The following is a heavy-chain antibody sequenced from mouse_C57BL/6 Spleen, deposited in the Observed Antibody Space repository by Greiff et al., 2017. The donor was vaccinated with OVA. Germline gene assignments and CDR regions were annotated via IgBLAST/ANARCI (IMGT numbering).Heavy chain of an antibody. V-gene: IGHV5-17*01. J-gene: IGHJ4*01. Sequence: VQLKESGGGLVKPGGSLKLSCAASGFTFSDYGMHWVRQAPEKGLEWVAYISSGSSTIYYADTVKGRFTISRDNAKNTLFLQMTSLRSEDTAMYYCARGGIYYYGSSYDYAMDYWGQGTSVTVSS. CDR2: ISSGSSTI. CDR1: GFTFSDYG. CDR3: ARGGIYYYGSSYDYAMDY. D-gene: IGHD1-1*01.